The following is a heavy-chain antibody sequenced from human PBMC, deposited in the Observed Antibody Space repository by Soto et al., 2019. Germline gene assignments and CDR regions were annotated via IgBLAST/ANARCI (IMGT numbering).Heavy chain of an antibody. Sequence: GESLKISCKGLGNSFNNWIGWVRQMPGKGLEWMGIIYPGDSDTRYSPSFQGQVTISADKSISTAYLQWSSLKASDTAMYYCARHRYYLAGMDVWGQGTTVTVSS. J-gene: IGHJ6*02. CDR3: ARHRYYLAGMDV. CDR2: IYPGDSDT. CDR1: GNSFNNW. V-gene: IGHV5-51*01. D-gene: IGHD3-10*01.